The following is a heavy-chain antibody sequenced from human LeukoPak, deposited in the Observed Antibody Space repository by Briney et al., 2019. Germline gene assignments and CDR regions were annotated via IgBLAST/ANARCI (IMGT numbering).Heavy chain of an antibody. Sequence: GGSLRLSCAASGFTFSSYSMNWVRQAPGKGLEWVSSISSSSYIYYADSVKGRFTISRDNPRNSVFLQMNSLRDDDTAVYFCVRGGLMTIGTVIASPFDYWGQGILVLVSS. V-gene: IGHV3-21*06. CDR3: VRGGLMTIGTVIASPFDY. CDR1: GFTFSSYS. CDR2: ISSSSYI. J-gene: IGHJ4*02. D-gene: IGHD3-16*02.